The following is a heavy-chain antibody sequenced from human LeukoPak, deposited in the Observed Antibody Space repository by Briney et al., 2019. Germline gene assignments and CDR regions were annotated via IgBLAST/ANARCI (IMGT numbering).Heavy chain of an antibody. CDR1: GGSFSGYY. V-gene: IGHV4-34*01. CDR2: MNPSGST. D-gene: IGHD2-2*01. J-gene: IGHJ6*03. Sequence: SETLSLTCAVYGGSFSGYYWTWIRQTPEKGLEWIGEMNPSGSTNYNPSLKSRVTISVDTSKNQFSLKLSSVTAADTAVYYCARGREDIVVVPAARRYYYMDVWGKGTTVTVSS. CDR3: ARGREDIVVVPAARRYYYMDV.